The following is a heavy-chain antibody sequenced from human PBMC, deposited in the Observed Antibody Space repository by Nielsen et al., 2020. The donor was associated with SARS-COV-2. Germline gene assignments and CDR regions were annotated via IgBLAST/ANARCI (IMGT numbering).Heavy chain of an antibody. CDR3: ARGGGYNYGILDY. CDR1: GYSFPTYW. D-gene: IGHD5-18*01. Sequence: KVSCKGSGYSFPTYWIGWVRQMPGKGLEWMGIIYPGDSDTRYSPSFQGQVTISADKSISTTYLQWNSLKASDSAMYYCARGGGYNYGILDYWGQGTLVTVSS. CDR2: IYPGDSDT. J-gene: IGHJ4*02. V-gene: IGHV5-51*01.